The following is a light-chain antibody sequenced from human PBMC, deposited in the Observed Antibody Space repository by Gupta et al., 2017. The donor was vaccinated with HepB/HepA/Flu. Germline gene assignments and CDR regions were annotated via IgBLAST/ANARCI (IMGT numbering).Light chain of an antibody. CDR1: QSISSW. Sequence: DIQMTQSPSTLSASVGDRVTVTCRASQSISSWLAWYQQKPGKAPNLLIYKASTLEGGVPSRFSGSGSGTEFTLTISSLQPDDFATYHCQQDNSYPFTFGGGTKVEI. CDR2: KAS. J-gene: IGKJ4*01. CDR3: QQDNSYPFT. V-gene: IGKV1-5*03.